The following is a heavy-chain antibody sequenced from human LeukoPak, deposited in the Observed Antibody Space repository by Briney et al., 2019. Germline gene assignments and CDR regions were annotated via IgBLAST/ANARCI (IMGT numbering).Heavy chain of an antibody. V-gene: IGHV1-46*01. J-gene: IGHJ5*02. Sequence: ASVKVSCKASGYTFTSYYMHWVRQAPGQGLEWMGIINPSGGSTSYAQKFQGRVTMTRGTSTSTVYMELSSLRSEDTAVYYCARAPTPGYCSSTSCRIGRWFDPWGQGTLVTVSS. D-gene: IGHD2-2*01. CDR1: GYTFTSYY. CDR2: INPSGGST. CDR3: ARAPTPGYCSSTSCRIGRWFDP.